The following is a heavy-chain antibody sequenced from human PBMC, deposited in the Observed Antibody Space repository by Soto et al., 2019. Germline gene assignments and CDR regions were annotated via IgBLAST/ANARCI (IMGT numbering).Heavy chain of an antibody. Sequence: PSETLSLTCSVSGGSISSGDYYWSWIRQPPGKGLEWIGYIYYSGTTYYNPSLKSRVTISVDTSKNQFSLKVSSVTAADTAVYYCARALIKIWTHYYYGMDVWGQGNTVTVSS. CDR2: IYYSGTT. D-gene: IGHD3-16*01. V-gene: IGHV4-30-4*01. CDR1: GGSISSGDYY. J-gene: IGHJ6*02. CDR3: ARALIKIWTHYYYGMDV.